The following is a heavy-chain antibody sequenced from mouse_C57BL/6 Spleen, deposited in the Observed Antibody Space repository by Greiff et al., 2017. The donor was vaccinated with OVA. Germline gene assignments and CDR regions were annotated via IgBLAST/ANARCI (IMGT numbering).Heavy chain of an antibody. J-gene: IGHJ2*01. D-gene: IGHD2-5*01. CDR3: ARAYYSNYVGYFDY. V-gene: IGHV1-82*01. Sequence: VKLVESGPELVKPGASVKISCKASGYAFRSSWMNWVKQRPGKGLEWIGRIYPGDGDTNYNGKFKGKATLTADKSSSTAYMQLSSLTSEDSAVYFCARAYYSNYVGYFDYWGQGTTLTVSS. CDR2: IYPGDGDT. CDR1: GYAFRSSW.